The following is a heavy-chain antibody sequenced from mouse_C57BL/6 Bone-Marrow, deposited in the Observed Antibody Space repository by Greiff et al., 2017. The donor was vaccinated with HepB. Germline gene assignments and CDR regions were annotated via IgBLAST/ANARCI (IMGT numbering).Heavy chain of an antibody. CDR1: GFNIKDDY. CDR2: IDPETGDT. J-gene: IGHJ2*01. D-gene: IGHD2-1*01. CDR3: TSLIYDGNYCFDY. Sequence: VQLQQSGAELVRPGASVKLSCTASGFNIKDDYMHWVKQRPEQGLEWIGWIDPETGDTEYASKFQGRATITADTSSNKAYLQLISLTSDDTAVYYCTSLIYDGNYCFDYWGQGTTLTVSS. V-gene: IGHV14-4*01.